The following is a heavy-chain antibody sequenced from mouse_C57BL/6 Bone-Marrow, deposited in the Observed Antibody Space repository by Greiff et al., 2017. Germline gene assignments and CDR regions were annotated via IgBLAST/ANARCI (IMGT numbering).Heavy chain of an antibody. V-gene: IGHV3-6*01. Sequence: VQLKESGPGLVKPSQSLSLTCSVTGYSITSGYYWNWIRQFPGNKLEWMGYISYDGSNNYNPSLKNRISITRDTSKNQFFLKLNSVTTEDTATYYCAYYSYFDYWGQGTTLTVSS. J-gene: IGHJ2*01. CDR3: AYYSYFDY. D-gene: IGHD2-12*01. CDR2: ISYDGSN. CDR1: GYSITSGYY.